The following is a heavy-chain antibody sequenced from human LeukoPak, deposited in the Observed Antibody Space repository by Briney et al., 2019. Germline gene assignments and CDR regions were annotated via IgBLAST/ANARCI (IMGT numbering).Heavy chain of an antibody. CDR1: GFTFSSYS. D-gene: IGHD4-17*01. CDR3: ARGANYGDYFDY. Sequence: GGSLRLSCAASGFTFSSYSMNWVRQAPGKGLEWVSSISSSSSYIYYADSVKGRFTISRDNAKNSLYLQMNSLRAEDTAVYYCARGANYGDYFDYWGQGTLVTVSS. V-gene: IGHV3-21*01. J-gene: IGHJ4*02. CDR2: ISSSSSYI.